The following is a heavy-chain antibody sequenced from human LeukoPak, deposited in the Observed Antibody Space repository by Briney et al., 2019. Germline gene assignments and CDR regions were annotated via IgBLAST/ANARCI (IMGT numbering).Heavy chain of an antibody. Sequence: PSETLSLTCTVSGGSISSSSYYWGWIRQPPGKGLEWIGCIYYSGSTYYNPSLKSRVTISVDTSKNQFSLKLSSVTAADTAVYYCARDDGSSRYHWFDPWGQGALVTVSS. V-gene: IGHV4-39*02. CDR3: ARDDGSSRYHWFDP. CDR1: GGSISSSSYY. CDR2: IYYSGST. J-gene: IGHJ5*02. D-gene: IGHD6-13*01.